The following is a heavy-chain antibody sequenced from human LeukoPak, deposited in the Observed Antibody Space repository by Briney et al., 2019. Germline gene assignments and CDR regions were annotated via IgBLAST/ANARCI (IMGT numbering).Heavy chain of an antibody. CDR1: GFTFSSYG. J-gene: IGHJ4*02. CDR2: IRYDGSNK. D-gene: IGHD6-13*01. CDR3: AKDKARGSQVGPRITAPGTFDY. Sequence: GGSLRLSCAASGFTFSSYGIHWVRQAPGKGLEWVAFIRYDGSNKYYADSVKGRFTISRDNSKNTLYLQMNSLRAEDTAVYYCAKDKARGSQVGPRITAPGTFDYWGQGTLVTVSS. V-gene: IGHV3-30*02.